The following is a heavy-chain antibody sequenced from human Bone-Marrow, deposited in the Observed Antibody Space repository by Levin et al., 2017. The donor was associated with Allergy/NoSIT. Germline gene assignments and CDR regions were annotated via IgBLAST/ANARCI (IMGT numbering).Heavy chain of an antibody. J-gene: IGHJ4*02. CDR1: GYDFTTFW. Sequence: GESLKISCKGSGYDFTTFWIAWMRQMPGKGLEWMGIIYPGDSDTRYSPSFKGQVTISADKAIRTSYLQWTRLKASDTGIYYCARAISQGRLPFDYWGQGILVTVSS. CDR3: ARAISQGRLPFDY. V-gene: IGHV5-51*01. D-gene: IGHD2-2*01. CDR2: IYPGDSDT.